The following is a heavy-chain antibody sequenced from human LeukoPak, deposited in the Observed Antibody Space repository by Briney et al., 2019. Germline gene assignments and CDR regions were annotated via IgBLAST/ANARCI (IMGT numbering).Heavy chain of an antibody. CDR1: GFTVSGNY. Sequence: GGSLRLSCAVSGFTVSGNYMSWVRQAPGKGLEWVSLIYSGGTTYYADSVKGRFTISRDNSKNTLYLQMNSLRAEDTAMYYCARVRPEGELLWGYDAFDTWGQGTMVTVSS. J-gene: IGHJ3*02. CDR2: IYSGGTT. D-gene: IGHD1-26*01. V-gene: IGHV3-53*01. CDR3: ARVRPEGELLWGYDAFDT.